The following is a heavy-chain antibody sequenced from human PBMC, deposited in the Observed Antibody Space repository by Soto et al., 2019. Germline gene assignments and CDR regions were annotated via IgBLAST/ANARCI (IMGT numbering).Heavy chain of an antibody. Sequence: EVQLVESGGGLVQPGGSLRLSYAASGFTVSTYYMNWVRQAPGEGLEWVSVVYSGGTTYYADSVRGRFTISRDNSKSPLFLQMNSLRAEDTAVYYCARGRSASSDFDSWGQGTLVTVSS. V-gene: IGHV3-66*01. CDR3: ARGRSASSDFDS. J-gene: IGHJ4*02. D-gene: IGHD3-10*01. CDR1: GFTVSTYY. CDR2: VYSGGTT.